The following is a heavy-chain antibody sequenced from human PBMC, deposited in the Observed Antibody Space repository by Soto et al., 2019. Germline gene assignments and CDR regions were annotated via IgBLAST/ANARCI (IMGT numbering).Heavy chain of an antibody. CDR2: IIPIFGTA. D-gene: IGHD3-10*01. Sequence: ASVKVSCKASGGTFSSYAISWVRQAPGQGLEWMGGIIPIFGTANYAQKFQGRVTITADESTSTAYMELSSLRSEDTAVYYCATRGNDGSWSYYKSGMDVWGQGATITVCS. V-gene: IGHV1-69*13. J-gene: IGHJ6*02. CDR1: GGTFSSYA. CDR3: ATRGNDGSWSYYKSGMDV.